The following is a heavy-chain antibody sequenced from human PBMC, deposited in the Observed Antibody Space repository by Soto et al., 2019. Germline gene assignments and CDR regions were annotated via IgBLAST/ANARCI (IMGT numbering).Heavy chain of an antibody. CDR2: ISAYNGNT. D-gene: IGHD6-19*01. CDR3: ARVEWLGNWFDH. CDR1: VYTFASYG. J-gene: IGHJ5*02. Sequence: GXSVKVSCTASVYTFASYGISWVRQAPGQGLEWMGWISAYNGNTNYAQKLQGRVTMTTDTSTSTAYMELRRLRSDDTAVYYCARVEWLGNWFDHWRQGTLGTVSS. V-gene: IGHV1-18*01.